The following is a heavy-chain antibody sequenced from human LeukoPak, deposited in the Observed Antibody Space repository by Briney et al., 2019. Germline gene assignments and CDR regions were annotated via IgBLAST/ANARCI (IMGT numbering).Heavy chain of an antibody. Sequence: GGSLRLSCVGSGFSFSEYAMYWVRRAPRKGLEYVSTITRNGGARDYGHSVAGRFTVSRDNSKSTLYLQMGSLRIEDTAVYYCARETVVDSSTSRDIKIKHEAFDIWGRGTVVTVSS. D-gene: IGHD4-23*01. CDR2: ITRNGGAR. J-gene: IGHJ3*02. CDR3: ARETVVDSSTSRDIKIKHEAFDI. CDR1: GFSFSEYA. V-gene: IGHV3-64*01.